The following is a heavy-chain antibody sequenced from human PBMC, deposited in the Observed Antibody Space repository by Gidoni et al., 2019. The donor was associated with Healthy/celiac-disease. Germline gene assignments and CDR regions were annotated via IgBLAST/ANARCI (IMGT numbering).Heavy chain of an antibody. Sequence: QVQLQQWGAGLLKPSETLSLTCAVYGGSFSGYYWSWIRQPPGKGLEWIGEINHSGSTNYNPSLKSRVTISVDTSKNQFSLKLSSVTAADTAVYYCARAVLLASYYYYGMDVWGQGTTVTVSS. J-gene: IGHJ6*02. CDR3: ARAVLLASYYYYGMDV. CDR2: INHSGST. D-gene: IGHD1-26*01. V-gene: IGHV4-34*01. CDR1: GGSFSGYY.